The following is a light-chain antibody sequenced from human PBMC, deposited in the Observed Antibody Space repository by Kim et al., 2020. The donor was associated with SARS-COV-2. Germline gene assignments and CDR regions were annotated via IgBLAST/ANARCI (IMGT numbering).Light chain of an antibody. J-gene: IGKJ5*01. Sequence: ASAGDRATTTCRASQNIGNYLGWYQQNPGRAPRRLIYGASNLQSGVPSRFSGSGSETEFTLTINSLQPEDFATYFCLQHRTYPITFGQGTRLEIK. CDR2: GAS. V-gene: IGKV1-17*01. CDR3: LQHRTYPIT. CDR1: QNIGNY.